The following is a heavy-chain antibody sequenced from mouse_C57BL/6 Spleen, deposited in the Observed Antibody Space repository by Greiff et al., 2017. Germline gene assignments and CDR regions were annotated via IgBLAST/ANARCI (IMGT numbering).Heavy chain of an antibody. CDR3: ARYYGSSFDY. V-gene: IGHV1-69*01. CDR2: IDPSDSYI. D-gene: IGHD1-1*01. Sequence: QVQLKQPGAELVMPGASVKLSCKASGYTFTSYWMHWVKQRPGQGLEWIGEIDPSDSYINYNQKFKGKSTLTVDKSTSTAYMQLSRLTSEDSAVYYCARYYGSSFDYWGQGTTLTVSS. CDR1: GYTFTSYW. J-gene: IGHJ2*01.